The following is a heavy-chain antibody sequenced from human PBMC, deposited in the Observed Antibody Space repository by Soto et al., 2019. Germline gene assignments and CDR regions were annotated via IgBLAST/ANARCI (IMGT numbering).Heavy chain of an antibody. J-gene: IGHJ4*02. D-gene: IGHD6-25*01. V-gene: IGHV3-7*01. CDR1: GFSFNTYW. CDR2: INEDGNKQ. Sequence: GGSLRLSCAASGFSFNTYWMSWIRQAPGKGLEWVANINEDGNKQNYVDSVRGRFTISRDNAKTSVHLQMNGLRVEDTAVYYCAARAGAPADWGQGTLVTVSS. CDR3: AARAGAPAD.